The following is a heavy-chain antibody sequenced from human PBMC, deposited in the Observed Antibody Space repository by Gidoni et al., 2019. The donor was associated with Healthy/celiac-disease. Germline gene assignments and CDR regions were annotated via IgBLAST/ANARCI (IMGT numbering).Heavy chain of an antibody. Sequence: EVQLVESGGGLVQPGGSLRLSCAASGFTVSRNYMSWVRQAPGKGLEWVSVIYSGGSTYYADSVKGRFTISRDNSKNTLYLQMNSLRAEDTAVYYCARSRGQEYDFWSGYYTGSPPDYYGMDVWGQGTTVTVSS. CDR2: IYSGGST. V-gene: IGHV3-66*01. CDR3: ARSRGQEYDFWSGYYTGSPPDYYGMDV. J-gene: IGHJ6*02. CDR1: GFTVSRNY. D-gene: IGHD3-3*01.